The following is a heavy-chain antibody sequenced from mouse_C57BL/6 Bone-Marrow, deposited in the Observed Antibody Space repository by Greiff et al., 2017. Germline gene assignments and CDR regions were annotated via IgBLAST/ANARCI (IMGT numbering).Heavy chain of an antibody. J-gene: IGHJ2*01. CDR1: GFTFSSYA. D-gene: IGHD2-4*01. V-gene: IGHV5-4*01. CDR2: ISHGGSYT. Sequence: EVQLQESGAGLVKPGGSLKLSCAASGFTFSSYAMSWVRQTPEQRLEWVATISHGGSYTYYPDNVKGRFTISRDNAKNNLYLQMSHLTSEDTAMYYCASYDYNSDFDYWGQGTTLPVSS. CDR3: ASYDYNSDFDY.